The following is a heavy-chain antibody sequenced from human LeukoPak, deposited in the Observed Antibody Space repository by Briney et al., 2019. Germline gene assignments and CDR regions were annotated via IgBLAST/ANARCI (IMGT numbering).Heavy chain of an antibody. J-gene: IGHJ6*03. CDR2: INPSGGST. D-gene: IGHD2-2*01. Sequence: ASVTVSFKASGYTFTIYYMHWVRQAPGQGVERMGIINPSGGSTSYAQKFQGRVTMTRDMSTSTVYMELSSLRSEDTAVYYCAREGYCSSTSCSFMDVWGKGTTVTVSS. CDR1: GYTFTIYY. V-gene: IGHV1-46*01. CDR3: AREGYCSSTSCSFMDV.